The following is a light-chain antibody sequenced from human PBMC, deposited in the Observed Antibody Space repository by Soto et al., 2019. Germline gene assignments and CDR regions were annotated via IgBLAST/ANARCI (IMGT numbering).Light chain of an antibody. Sequence: EIVLTQSPVTLSLSPGERATLSCRASQSVTTFLAWYQQKPGQAPRLLIYDASKRATGIPARFSGSGSGTDVTLTISSLEPEDFALYYCQQRTNWPLTFGGGTKVEIK. J-gene: IGKJ4*01. V-gene: IGKV3-11*01. CDR3: QQRTNWPLT. CDR1: QSVTTF. CDR2: DAS.